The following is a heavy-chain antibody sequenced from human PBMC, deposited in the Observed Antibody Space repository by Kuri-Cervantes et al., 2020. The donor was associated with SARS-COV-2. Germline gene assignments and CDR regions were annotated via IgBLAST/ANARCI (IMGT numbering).Heavy chain of an antibody. CDR1: GFTFSSYA. V-gene: IGHV3-30-3*01. Sequence: LSLTCAASGFTFSSYAMHWVRQAPGKGLEWVAVISYDGSNKYYADSVKGRFTISRDNSKNTLYLQMNSLRAEDTAVYYCARLEATNYFDYWGQGTLVTVSS. D-gene: IGHD1-26*01. CDR3: ARLEATNYFDY. CDR2: ISYDGSNK. J-gene: IGHJ4*02.